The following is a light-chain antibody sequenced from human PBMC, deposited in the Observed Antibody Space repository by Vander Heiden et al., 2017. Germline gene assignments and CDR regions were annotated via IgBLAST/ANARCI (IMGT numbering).Light chain of an antibody. CDR1: SSNIGAGYD. CDR3: QSFDSSLSVV. V-gene: IGLV1-40*01. Sequence: QSVLTQPPSVSGAPGQRVTISCTGSSSNIGAGYDVHWYQQLPGTAPKLLLFRNSNWPSGVPDRFSGSRSGTSASLASTGLQAEDEADYYCQSFDSSLSVVFGGGTKLTVL. J-gene: IGLJ2*01. CDR2: RNS.